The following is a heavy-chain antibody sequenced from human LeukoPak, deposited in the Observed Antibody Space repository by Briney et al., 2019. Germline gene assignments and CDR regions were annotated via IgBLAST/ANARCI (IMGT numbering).Heavy chain of an antibody. D-gene: IGHD1-20*01. CDR3: ARLSYNWNDEKDY. CDR1: GFTFSSYS. V-gene: IGHV3-21*01. J-gene: IGHJ4*02. CDR2: ISSSSSYI. Sequence: GGSLRLSCAASGFTFSSYSMNWVRQAPGKGLEWVSSISSSSSYIYYADSVKGRFTISRDNAKNSLYLQMNPLRAEDTAVYYCARLSYNWNDEKDYWRQGTLVTVSS.